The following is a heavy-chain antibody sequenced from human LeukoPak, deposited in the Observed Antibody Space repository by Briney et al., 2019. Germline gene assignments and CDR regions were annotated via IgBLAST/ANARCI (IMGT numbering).Heavy chain of an antibody. CDR1: GYSVGSGYY. D-gene: IGHD4-17*01. V-gene: IGHV4-38-2*01. CDR3: ARTYGDYGTTYYYMDV. Sequence: SETLSLTCAVSGYSVGSGYYWAWIRQPPGKGLEWIGSIYRTGSTYYNPSLRSRVTLSLDTSYNQLSLRLRSVTAADTATYFCARTYGDYGTTYYYMDVWGQGTTVTVSS. CDR2: IYRTGST. J-gene: IGHJ6*03.